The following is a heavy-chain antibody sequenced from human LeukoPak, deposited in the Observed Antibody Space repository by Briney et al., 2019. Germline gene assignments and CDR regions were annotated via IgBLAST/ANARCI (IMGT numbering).Heavy chain of an antibody. Sequence: ASVKVSCKASGYTFTSYYMHWVRQAPGKGLEWMGGFDPEDGETIYAQKFQGRVTMTEDTSTDTAYMELSSLRSEDTAVYYCATLAASSMVRGVANWFDPWGQGTLVTVSS. CDR1: GYTFTSYY. CDR2: FDPEDGET. CDR3: ATLAASSMVRGVANWFDP. J-gene: IGHJ5*02. V-gene: IGHV1-24*01. D-gene: IGHD3-10*01.